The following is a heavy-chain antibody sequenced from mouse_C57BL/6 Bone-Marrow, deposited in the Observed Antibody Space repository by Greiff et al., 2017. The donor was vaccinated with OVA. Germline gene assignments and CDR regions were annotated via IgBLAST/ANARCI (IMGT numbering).Heavy chain of an antibody. CDR2: IYPGSGST. CDR3: ARWRKIYYGNYVDY. Sequence: VQLQQSGTVLARPGASVKMSCKASGYTFTSYWITWVKQRPGQGLEWIGDIYPGSGSTNYNEKFKSKATLTVDTSSSTAYMQLSSLTSEDSAVYYCARWRKIYYGNYVDYWGQGTTLTVSS. J-gene: IGHJ2*01. CDR1: GYTFTSYW. V-gene: IGHV1-55*01. D-gene: IGHD2-1*01.